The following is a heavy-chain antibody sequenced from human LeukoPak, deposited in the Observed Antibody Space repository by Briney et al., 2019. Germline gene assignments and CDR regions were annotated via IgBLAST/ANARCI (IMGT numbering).Heavy chain of an antibody. J-gene: IGHJ6*02. D-gene: IGHD2-15*01. V-gene: IGHV1-8*01. CDR2: MNPNSGNT. Sequence: ASVKVSCKASGFTFTSYDVNWVRQATGQGLEWMGWMNPNSGNTGLAQKFQGRVTLTRDTSLSTAYMELSNLRSDDTAVYYCARDEVVAAPNYFGMVVWGQGTTVSVSS. CDR3: ARDEVVAAPNYFGMVV. CDR1: GFTFTSYD.